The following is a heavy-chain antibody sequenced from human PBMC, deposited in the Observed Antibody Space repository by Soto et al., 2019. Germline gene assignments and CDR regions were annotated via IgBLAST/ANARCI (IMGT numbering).Heavy chain of an antibody. J-gene: IGHJ4*02. CDR1: GYTFTTYG. V-gene: IGHV1-18*01. Sequence: QVQLVQSGAEVKKPGASVKVSCKASGYTFTTYGISWVRQAPGQGLEWMGWINDYNGNTNYAQKLQGRVTMTIDTSTSTAYMGLRSLRSDDAAVYYCARDPVAGTYFDYWGQGTLVTVSS. D-gene: IGHD6-19*01. CDR2: INDYNGNT. CDR3: ARDPVAGTYFDY.